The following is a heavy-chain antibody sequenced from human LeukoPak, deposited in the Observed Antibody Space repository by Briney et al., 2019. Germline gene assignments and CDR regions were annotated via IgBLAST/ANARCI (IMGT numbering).Heavy chain of an antibody. CDR2: ISYDGSNK. V-gene: IGHV3-30-3*01. CDR1: GFTFSSYA. J-gene: IGHJ4*02. CDR3: ARVSSGWYGYYFDY. D-gene: IGHD6-19*01. Sequence: PGRSLRLPCAASGFTFSSYAMHWVRQAPGKGLEWVAVISYDGSNKYYADSVKGRFTISRDNSKNTLYLQMNSLRAEDTAVYYCARVSSGWYGYYFDYWGQGTLVTVSS.